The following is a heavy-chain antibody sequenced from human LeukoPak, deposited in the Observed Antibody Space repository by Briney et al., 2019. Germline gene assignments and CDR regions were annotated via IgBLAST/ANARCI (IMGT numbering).Heavy chain of an antibody. CDR3: AKRITATTGFYFDS. V-gene: IGHV3-23*01. Sequence: GGSLRLSCVGSGFSFSSFAMSWVRQGPGRGLELVSTISGGGRLTYYADSVKGRFTISRDDSKNMQFLEMSSLRPEDTAVYFRAKRITATTGFYFDSWGQGALVTVSA. CDR2: ISGGGRLT. D-gene: IGHD1-26*01. CDR1: GFSFSSFA. J-gene: IGHJ4*02.